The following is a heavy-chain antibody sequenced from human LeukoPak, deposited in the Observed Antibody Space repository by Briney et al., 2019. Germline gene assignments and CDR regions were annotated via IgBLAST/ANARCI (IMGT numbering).Heavy chain of an antibody. J-gene: IGHJ4*02. CDR1: GFTFSDYE. CDR2: ISSSASII. V-gene: IGHV3-48*03. D-gene: IGHD1-1*01. Sequence: GGSLRLSCAASGFTFSDYEMNWVRQAPGKGLEWVSYISSSASIIYYSDSVRGRFTISRDNAKNSLYLQMNSLRVEDTAVYYCARDPRTVRIWGQGTLVTVSS. CDR3: ARDPRTVRI.